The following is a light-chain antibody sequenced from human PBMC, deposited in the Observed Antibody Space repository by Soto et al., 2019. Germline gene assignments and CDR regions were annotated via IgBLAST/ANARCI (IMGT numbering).Light chain of an antibody. CDR3: SSYTSSSTLYV. Sequence: QSAVTQPASVSASPGQSITISCTGTSSDVGAYNYVSWYQQHPGKAPKLMIYDVSNRPSGVSNRFSGSKSGNTASLTISGLQAEDEADYYCSSYTSSSTLYVFGTGTKVTVL. J-gene: IGLJ1*01. V-gene: IGLV2-14*01. CDR2: DVS. CDR1: SSDVGAYNY.